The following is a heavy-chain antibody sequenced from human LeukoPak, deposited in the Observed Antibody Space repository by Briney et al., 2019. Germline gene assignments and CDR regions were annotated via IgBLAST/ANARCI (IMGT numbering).Heavy chain of an antibody. J-gene: IGHJ4*02. CDR1: GFSVSSSY. CDR3: TRQTGESTNFDN. Sequence: PGGSLRLSCAASGFSVSSSYISWVRQAPGKGLEWVSAIYSGGTTYYADSVKGRFTISRDNSKNMLYLLMNYLRAEDTAMYHCTRQTGESTNFDNWGQGTLATVSS. V-gene: IGHV3-53*01. CDR2: IYSGGTT. D-gene: IGHD2-2*01.